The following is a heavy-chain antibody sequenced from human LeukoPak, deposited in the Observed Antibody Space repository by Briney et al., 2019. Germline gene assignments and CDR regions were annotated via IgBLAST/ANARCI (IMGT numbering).Heavy chain of an antibody. Sequence: GGSLRLSCAASGFTFDDYGMSWVRQAPGKGLEWVSGINWNGGSTGYADSVKGRFTISRDNAKNSLYLQMDSLRVEDTALYYCAREQRELMRYYFDYWGQGTLVTVSS. V-gene: IGHV3-20*04. CDR3: AREQRELMRYYFDY. CDR1: GFTFDDYG. D-gene: IGHD1-1*01. J-gene: IGHJ4*02. CDR2: INWNGGST.